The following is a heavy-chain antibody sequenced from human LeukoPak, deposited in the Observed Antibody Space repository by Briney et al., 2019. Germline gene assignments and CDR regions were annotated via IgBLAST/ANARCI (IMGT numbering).Heavy chain of an antibody. CDR1: GFTFSTCT. CDR3: AREDTGVAFDI. V-gene: IGHV3-48*04. Sequence: GGSLRLSCVASGFTFSTCTMNWVRQAPGKGLEWVSYISGSGIKHYADSVKGRFTISRDNAKNSLYLQMNSLRVEDTAVYYCAREDTGVAFDIWGQGTTVTV. J-gene: IGHJ3*02. CDR2: ISGSGIK. D-gene: IGHD2-8*01.